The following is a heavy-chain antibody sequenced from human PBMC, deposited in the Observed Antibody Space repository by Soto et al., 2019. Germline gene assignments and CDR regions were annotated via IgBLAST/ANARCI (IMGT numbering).Heavy chain of an antibody. CDR3: ERVYRGSEALGYCSGGSRYFGY. Sequence: ASVKVSCKASGYTFTSYYMHWVRQAPGQGLEWMGIINPSGGSTSYAQKFQGRVTMTRDTSTSTVYMELSSLRSEDTAVYYCERVYRGSEALGYCSGGSRYFGYWGQGTLVTVSS. V-gene: IGHV1-46*01. CDR2: INPSGGST. D-gene: IGHD2-15*01. J-gene: IGHJ4*02. CDR1: GYTFTSYY.